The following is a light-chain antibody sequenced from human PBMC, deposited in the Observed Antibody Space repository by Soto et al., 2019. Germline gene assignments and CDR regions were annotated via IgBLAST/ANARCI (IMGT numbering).Light chain of an antibody. Sequence: EIVLTQSPATLSVSPVDRATLSCRASQGVSRKLAWYQHKPGQAPRLLISGASTGATGIPDRFSGSGSGTDFTLTISRLEPEDFAVYYCQQRNIWPPVTFGQGTRLEIK. CDR1: QGVSRK. CDR2: GAS. CDR3: QQRNIWPPVT. J-gene: IGKJ5*01. V-gene: IGKV3-15*01.